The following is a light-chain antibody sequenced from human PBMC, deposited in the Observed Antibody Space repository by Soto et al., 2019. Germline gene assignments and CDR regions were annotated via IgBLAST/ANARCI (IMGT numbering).Light chain of an antibody. J-gene: IGKJ5*01. CDR1: QSISSY. CDR3: QQYGSSPIT. V-gene: IGKV3-20*01. CDR2: GAS. Sequence: EVVLTQSPDTLSLPPGERATLSCRASQSISSYLAWYQQKPGQAPRLLIYGASSRATGIPDRFSGSGSGTDFTLTISRLEAEDFAVYYCQQYGSSPITFGQGTRLEI.